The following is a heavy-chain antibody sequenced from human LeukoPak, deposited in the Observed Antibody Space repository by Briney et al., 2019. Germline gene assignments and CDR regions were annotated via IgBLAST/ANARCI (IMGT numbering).Heavy chain of an antibody. D-gene: IGHD6-13*01. CDR2: IKQDGGEK. V-gene: IGHV3-7*01. CDR1: GFTFSSYW. CDR3: AREGSSWYYDY. Sequence: GGSLRLSCAGSGFTFSSYWMSWVRQAPGKGLEWVANIKQDGGEKRSVDSVKGRFTISRDNAKSSLSLQMNSLRAEDTAVYYCAREGSSWYYDYWGQGTLVTVSS. J-gene: IGHJ4*02.